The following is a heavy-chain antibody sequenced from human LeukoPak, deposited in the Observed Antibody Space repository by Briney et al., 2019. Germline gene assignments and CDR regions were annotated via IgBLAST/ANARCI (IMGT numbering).Heavy chain of an antibody. J-gene: IGHJ4*02. CDR3: AKELNKYSSGWYVQDY. CDR1: GFTVSSNY. CDR2: IYSGGST. V-gene: IGHV3-53*01. Sequence: GGSLRLSCAASGFTVSSNYMSWVRQAPGKGLEWVSVIYSGGSTYYADSVKGRFTISRDNSKNTLYLQMNSLRAEDTAVYYCAKELNKYSSGWYVQDYWGQGTLVTVSS. D-gene: IGHD6-19*01.